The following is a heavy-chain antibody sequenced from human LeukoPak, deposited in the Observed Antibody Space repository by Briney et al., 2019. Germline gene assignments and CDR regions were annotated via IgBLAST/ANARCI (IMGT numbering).Heavy chain of an antibody. J-gene: IGHJ3*02. CDR2: IYYSGST. CDR1: GGSISSYY. D-gene: IGHD3-9*01. Sequence: SETLSLTCTVSGGSISSYYWSWIRQPPGKGLEWIWYIYYSGSTNYNPSLKSRVTISVDTSKNQFSLKLSSVTAADTAVYYCARGHYDILTGYSDAFDIWGQGTMVTVSS. V-gene: IGHV4-59*01. CDR3: ARGHYDILTGYSDAFDI.